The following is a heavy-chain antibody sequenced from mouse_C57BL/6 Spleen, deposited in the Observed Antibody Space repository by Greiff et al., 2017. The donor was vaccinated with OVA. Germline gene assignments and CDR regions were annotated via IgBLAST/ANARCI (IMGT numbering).Heavy chain of an antibody. CDR2: ILPGSGST. D-gene: IGHD2-1*01. V-gene: IGHV1-9*01. CDR3: ARYYGNYYAMDY. Sequence: VQLQQSVADLMKPGASVQLSCKATGYTFTGYWLEWVKHRPVHGLEWIGEILPGSGSTNYNEKFKGKATFTADTSSNTAYMQLSSLTTEDSAIYYCARYYGNYYAMDYWGQGTSVTVSS. CDR1: GYTFTGYW. J-gene: IGHJ4*01.